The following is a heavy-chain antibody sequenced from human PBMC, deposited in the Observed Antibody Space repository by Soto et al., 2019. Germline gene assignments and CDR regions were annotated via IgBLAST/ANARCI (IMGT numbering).Heavy chain of an antibody. V-gene: IGHV4-34*01. Sequence: PSETLSLTCAVYGGSFSGYYWSWIRQPPGKGLEWIGEINHSGSTNYNPSLKSRVTISVDTSKNQFSLKLSSVTAADTAVYYCARGGNHYYYYYYKDVWGKGTTVTVSS. J-gene: IGHJ6*03. CDR3: ARGGNHYYYYYYKDV. CDR1: GGSFSGYY. D-gene: IGHD1-1*01. CDR2: INHSGST.